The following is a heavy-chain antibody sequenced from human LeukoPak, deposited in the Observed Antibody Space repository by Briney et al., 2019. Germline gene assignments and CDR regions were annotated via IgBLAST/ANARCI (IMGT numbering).Heavy chain of an antibody. Sequence: GGSLRLSCAASGFTFSSNYMSWVRQATGKGLEWVSVIYSGGGTYYADSVRGRFTISRDKSKNTLDLQMNSLRVEDTAVYYCARVIRGGVDYWGQGTLVTVSS. CDR3: ARVIRGGVDY. J-gene: IGHJ4*02. CDR1: GFTFSSNY. CDR2: IYSGGGT. D-gene: IGHD3-10*01. V-gene: IGHV3-53*01.